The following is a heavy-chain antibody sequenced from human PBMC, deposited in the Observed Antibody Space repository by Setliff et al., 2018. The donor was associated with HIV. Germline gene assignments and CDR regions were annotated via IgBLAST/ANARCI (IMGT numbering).Heavy chain of an antibody. J-gene: IGHJ6*02. V-gene: IGHV4-4*07. D-gene: IGHD2-2*01. CDR2: IYTSGST. CDR1: GGSISSYY. Sequence: SETLSLTCTVSGGSISSYYWSWIRQPAGKGLEWIGRIYTSGSTNYNPSLKSRVTMSVDTSKNQFSLKLSSVTAADTAVYYCAREPYQLQTEDGMDAWGQGTTVTVSS. CDR3: AREPYQLQTEDGMDA.